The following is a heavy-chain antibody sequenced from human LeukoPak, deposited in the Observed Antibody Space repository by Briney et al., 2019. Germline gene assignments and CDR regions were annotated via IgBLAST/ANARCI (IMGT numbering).Heavy chain of an antibody. V-gene: IGHV1-2*02. CDR3: ARGGLLRYFDLDY. Sequence: ASVKVSCKASGYTFTGYYIHWVRQAPGQGLEWMGWINPNSGGTHYAQRCQGRVTMNRDTSISTAYMELSSLRSDDTAVYYCARGGLLRYFDLDYWGQGTLVTVSS. D-gene: IGHD3-9*01. CDR1: GYTFTGYY. J-gene: IGHJ4*02. CDR2: INPNSGGT.